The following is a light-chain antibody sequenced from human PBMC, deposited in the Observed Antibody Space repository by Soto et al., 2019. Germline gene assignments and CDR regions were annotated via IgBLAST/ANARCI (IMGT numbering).Light chain of an antibody. Sequence: QSVLAQPASVSGSPGQSITISCTGTSSDVGSYNLVSWYQQQPGNAPKLMIYEGDKRPSGVSNRFSGSKSGNTASLTISGLQAEDEADYYCCSYAGRTTYVFGTGTKVTVL. CDR2: EGD. CDR1: SSDVGSYNL. CDR3: CSYAGRTTYV. V-gene: IGLV2-23*01. J-gene: IGLJ1*01.